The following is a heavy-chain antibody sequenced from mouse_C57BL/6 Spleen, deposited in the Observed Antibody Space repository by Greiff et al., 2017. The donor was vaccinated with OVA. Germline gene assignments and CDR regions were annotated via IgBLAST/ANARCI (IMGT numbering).Heavy chain of an antibody. Sequence: VQLQESGAELVKPGASVKISCKASGYAFSSYWMNWVKQRPGKGLEWIGQIYPGDGDTNYNGKFKGKATLTADKSSSTAYMQLSSLTSEDSAVYFCARDSNYGYFDVWGTGTTVTVSS. CDR3: ARDSNYGYFDV. J-gene: IGHJ1*03. D-gene: IGHD2-5*01. CDR2: IYPGDGDT. CDR1: GYAFSSYW. V-gene: IGHV1-80*01.